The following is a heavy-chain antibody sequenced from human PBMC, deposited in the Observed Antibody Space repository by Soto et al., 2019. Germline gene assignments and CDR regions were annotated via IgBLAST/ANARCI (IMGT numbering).Heavy chain of an antibody. V-gene: IGHV1-18*01. CDR3: ARDLGYYDSSGYYRTKKIDY. J-gene: IGHJ4*02. Sequence: QVQLVQSGAEVKKPGASVKVSCKASGYTFTSYGISWVRQAPGQGLEWMGWISAYNGNTNYAQKLQGRVTMTTDTSTSTAYMELRSLTSDDTAVYYCARDLGYYDSSGYYRTKKIDYWGQGTLVTVSS. CDR1: GYTFTSYG. CDR2: ISAYNGNT. D-gene: IGHD3-22*01.